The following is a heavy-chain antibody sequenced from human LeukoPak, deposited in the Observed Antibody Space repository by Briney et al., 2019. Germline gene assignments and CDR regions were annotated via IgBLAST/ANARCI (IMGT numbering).Heavy chain of an antibody. V-gene: IGHV3-7*01. D-gene: IGHD1-26*01. CDR3: AREGPLVGAGAFDI. Sequence: PGGSLRLSCAASGFTFSSYWMSWVRQAPGKGLEWVANIKQDGSEKYYVDSVKGRFTISRDNAKNSLYLQMNSLRAEDTAVYYCAREGPLVGAGAFDIWGQGTMVTVSS. CDR1: GFTFSSYW. CDR2: IKQDGSEK. J-gene: IGHJ3*02.